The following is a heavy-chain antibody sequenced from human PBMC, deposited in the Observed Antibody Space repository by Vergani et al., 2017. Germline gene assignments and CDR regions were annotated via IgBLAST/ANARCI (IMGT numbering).Heavy chain of an antibody. J-gene: IGHJ4*02. CDR2: MNPNSGNT. CDR1: GYTFTSYD. V-gene: IGHV1-8*01. D-gene: IGHD3-3*01. CDR3: ARRGYDFWSGYYYYYFDY. Sequence: QVQLVQSGAEVKKPGASVKVSCKASGYTFTSYDINWVRQATGQGLEWMGWMNPNSGNTNYAQKLQGRVTMTTDTSTSTAYMELRSLRSDDTAVYYCARRGYDFWSGYYYYYFDYWGQGTLVTVSS.